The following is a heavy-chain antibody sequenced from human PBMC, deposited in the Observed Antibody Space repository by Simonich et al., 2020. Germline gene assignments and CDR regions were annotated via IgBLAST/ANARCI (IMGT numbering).Heavy chain of an antibody. J-gene: IGHJ4*02. D-gene: IGHD1-26*01. CDR1: GGSFSGYY. Sequence: QVQLQQWGAGLLKPSETLSLTCAVYGGSFSGYYWSWIRQPPGKGLEWIGEINHSRSNNYNPSLKSRVTISVDTSKNQFSLKLSSVTAADTAVYYCARGLIGGSYYYWGQGTLVTVSS. V-gene: IGHV4-34*01. CDR3: ARGLIGGSYYY. CDR2: INHSRSN.